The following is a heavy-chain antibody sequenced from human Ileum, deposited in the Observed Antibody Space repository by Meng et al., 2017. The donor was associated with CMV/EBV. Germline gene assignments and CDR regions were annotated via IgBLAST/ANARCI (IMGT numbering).Heavy chain of an antibody. V-gene: IGHV3-7*01. CDR1: GLIFGDYW. J-gene: IGHJ5*02. CDR2: INPDGSVK. CDR3: ASWSAKAVPPSNH. D-gene: IGHD6-19*01. Sequence: GGSLRLSCEGPGLIFGDYWMNWVRQSPGTGLAWVANINPDGSVKSYVDSVKGRFTVSRDNAKNSLFLQMNSLRGEDTAVYYCASWSAKAVPPSNHWGQGTLVTVSS.